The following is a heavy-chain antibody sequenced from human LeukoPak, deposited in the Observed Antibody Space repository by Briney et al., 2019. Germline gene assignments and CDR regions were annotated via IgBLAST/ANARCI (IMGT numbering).Heavy chain of an antibody. J-gene: IGHJ4*02. CDR2: ISYDGSNK. D-gene: IGHD2-15*01. CDR3: ARDACSGGSCYSDY. Sequence: GGSLRLSCAASGFTFSSYGMHWVRQAPGKGLEWVAVISYDGSNKYYADSVKGRFTISRDNSKNTLYLQMNSLRAEDTAVYYCARDACSGGSCYSDYRGQGTLVTVSS. V-gene: IGHV3-30*03. CDR1: GFTFSSYG.